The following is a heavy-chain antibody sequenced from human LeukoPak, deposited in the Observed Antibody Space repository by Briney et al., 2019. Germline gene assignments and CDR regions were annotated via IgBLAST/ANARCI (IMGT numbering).Heavy chain of an antibody. V-gene: IGHV3-30*02. Sequence: GGSLRLSCAAPGFTFSSYGMHWVRQAPGKGLEWVAFIRYDGSNKYYADSVKGRFTISRDNSKNTLYLQMSSLRAEDTAVYYCANPKGYYDSSALIGGYWGQGTLVTVSS. CDR2: IRYDGSNK. D-gene: IGHD3-22*01. CDR3: ANPKGYYDSSALIGGY. J-gene: IGHJ4*02. CDR1: GFTFSSYG.